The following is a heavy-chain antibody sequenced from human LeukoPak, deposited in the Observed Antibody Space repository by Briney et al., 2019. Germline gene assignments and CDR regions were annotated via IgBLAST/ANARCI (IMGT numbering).Heavy chain of an antibody. J-gene: IGHJ3*02. Sequence: NPSETLSLTCTVSGGSISSSSYYWGWIRQPPGKGLEWIVSIHYSGSTYYNPSLRSRVTISVDTSKNQFSLKLSSVTAADTAVYYCAREDGYNFDDAFDIWGQGTMVTVSS. CDR2: IHYSGST. CDR3: AREDGYNFDDAFDI. V-gene: IGHV4-39*07. D-gene: IGHD5-24*01. CDR1: GGSISSSSYY.